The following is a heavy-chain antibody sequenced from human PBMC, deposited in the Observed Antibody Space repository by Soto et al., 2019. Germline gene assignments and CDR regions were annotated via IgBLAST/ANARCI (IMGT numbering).Heavy chain of an antibody. CDR2: ISSSSSNI. CDR3: ARGYCSGGSCFDY. V-gene: IGHV3-21*01. Sequence: GGSLRLSCAASGFTFSSYTMNWVRQAPGKGLEWVSSISSSSSNIYYADSMKGRFTISRDNAKNSLYLQMNSLRAEDTAVYYCARGYCSGGSCFDYWGQGTLVTVSS. D-gene: IGHD2-15*01. CDR1: GFTFSSYT. J-gene: IGHJ4*02.